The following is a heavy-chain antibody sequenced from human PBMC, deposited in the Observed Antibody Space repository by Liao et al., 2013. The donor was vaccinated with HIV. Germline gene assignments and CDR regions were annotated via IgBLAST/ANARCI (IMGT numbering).Heavy chain of an antibody. CDR3: ARGRRVSSSSEGSLDP. J-gene: IGHJ5*02. CDR1: GGSISSGSYY. V-gene: IGHV4-61*02. Sequence: QVQLQESGPGLVKPSQTLSLTCTVSGGSISSGSYYWSWIRQPAGKGLEWIGRVYAGVSSDSNPSLKSRVTISVDTSKNQFSLKLNSVTAADTAVYFCARGRRVSSSSEGSLDPWGQGTLVTVSS. CDR2: VYAGVSS. D-gene: IGHD6-6*01.